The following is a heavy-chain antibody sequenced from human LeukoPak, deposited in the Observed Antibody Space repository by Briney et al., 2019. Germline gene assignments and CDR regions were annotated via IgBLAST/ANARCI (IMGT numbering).Heavy chain of an antibody. CDR1: GFTVSSNY. J-gene: IGHJ3*02. D-gene: IGHD2-2*01. CDR3: ARESIVVVPTTMDDASDI. CDR2: IKQDGSEQ. V-gene: IGHV3-7*01. Sequence: SGGSLRLSCAASGFTVSSNYMSWVRQAPGKGLEWVANIKQDGSEQFYLDSVKGRFTISRDNAKNTLYLQMHSLRVEDTAVYYCARESIVVVPTTMDDASDIWGQGTMVTVSS.